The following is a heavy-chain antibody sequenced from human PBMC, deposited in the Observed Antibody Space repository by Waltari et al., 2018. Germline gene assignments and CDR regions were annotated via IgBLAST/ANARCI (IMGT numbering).Heavy chain of an antibody. CDR2: IYNTGST. J-gene: IGHJ3*02. D-gene: IGHD2-15*01. V-gene: IGHV4-61*02. CDR1: GGSITTDNYY. CDR3: AAHVVAATDDAFDI. Sequence: QVQLQESGPGLVKPSQTLSLTCTVSGGSITTDNYYWNWIRQPAEKGLEWIGRIYNTGSTTYNPSLKSRVTISVDTSKNQFSLNLKSVTAADTAVYYCAAHVVAATDDAFDIWGQGTMVTVSS.